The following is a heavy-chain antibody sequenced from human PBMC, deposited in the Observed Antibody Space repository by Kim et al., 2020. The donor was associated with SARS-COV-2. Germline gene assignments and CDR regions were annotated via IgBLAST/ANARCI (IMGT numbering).Heavy chain of an antibody. CDR1: GYTLNELS. CDR3: ATGRVAGPPDWFDP. D-gene: IGHD2-15*01. Sequence: ASVKVSCKVSGYTLNELSMHWVRQAPGKGLEWMGGFDPEDGETIYAQKFQGRVTMTADTSTDTAYMELSSLRSEDTAVYYCATGRVAGPPDWFDPWGQGTLVTVSS. V-gene: IGHV1-24*01. J-gene: IGHJ5*02. CDR2: FDPEDGET.